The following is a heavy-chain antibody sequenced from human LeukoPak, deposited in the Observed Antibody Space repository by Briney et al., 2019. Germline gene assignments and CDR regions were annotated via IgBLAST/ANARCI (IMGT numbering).Heavy chain of an antibody. CDR1: GGSISSSSYY. J-gene: IGHJ4*02. Sequence: PSETLSLTCTVSGGSISSSSYYWGWIRQPPGKGLEWIGSIYYSGSTYYNPSLKSRVTISVDTSKNQFSLKLSSVTAADTAVYYCARVGGGEWELPGYWGQGTLVTVSS. D-gene: IGHD1-26*01. V-gene: IGHV4-39*07. CDR3: ARVGGGEWELPGY. CDR2: IYYSGST.